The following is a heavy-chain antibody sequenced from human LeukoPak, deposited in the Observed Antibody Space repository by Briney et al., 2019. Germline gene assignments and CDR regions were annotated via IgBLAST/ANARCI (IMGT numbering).Heavy chain of an antibody. CDR3: ARGDSGYDYGFDN. D-gene: IGHD5-12*01. Sequence: ASLKVSCKASGYSFTSYGITWVRQAPGQGLEWMGWISAYNTNTNYAQKFQGRVTITTDESTSTGYMELRSLRSDDTAVYYCARGDSGYDYGFDNWGQGTLVTVSS. CDR2: ISAYNTNT. J-gene: IGHJ4*02. V-gene: IGHV1-18*01. CDR1: GYSFTSYG.